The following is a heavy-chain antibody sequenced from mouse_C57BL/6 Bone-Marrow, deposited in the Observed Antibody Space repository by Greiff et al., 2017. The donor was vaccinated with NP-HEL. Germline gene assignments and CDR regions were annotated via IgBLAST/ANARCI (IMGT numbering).Heavy chain of an antibody. J-gene: IGHJ4*01. Sequence: EVQLVESGGGLVQPKGSLKLSCAASGFSFNTYAMNWVRQAPGKGLEWVARIRSKSNNYATYYADSVKDRFTISRDDSESMLYLQMNNLKTEDTAMYYCVRHRYYGSRWGYAMDYWGQGTSVTVSS. CDR1: GFSFNTYA. V-gene: IGHV10-1*01. CDR3: VRHRYYGSRWGYAMDY. D-gene: IGHD1-1*01. CDR2: IRSKSNNYAT.